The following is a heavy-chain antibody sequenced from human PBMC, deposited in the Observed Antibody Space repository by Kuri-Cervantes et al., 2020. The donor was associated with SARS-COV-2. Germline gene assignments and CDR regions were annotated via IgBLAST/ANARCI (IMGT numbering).Heavy chain of an antibody. CDR1: GFNFSTTD. CDR2: ISSDGKNK. CDR3: AKDRAGVHDF. V-gene: IGHV3-30*18. D-gene: IGHD2-21*01. Sequence: GESLKISCVASGFNFSTTDMHWVHQAPGKGLEWVTFISSDGKNKKCMASGKGRFTISRDNSQNTLHLQMKSLRDEDTAIYYCAKDRAGVHDFWGQGTLVTVSS. J-gene: IGHJ4*02.